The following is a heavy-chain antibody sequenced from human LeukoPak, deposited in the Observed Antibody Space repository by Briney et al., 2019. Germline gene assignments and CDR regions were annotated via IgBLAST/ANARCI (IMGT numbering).Heavy chain of an antibody. CDR1: GGSISSSSYY. J-gene: IGHJ4*02. CDR2: IYYSGST. V-gene: IGHV4-39*07. D-gene: IGHD3-16*01. CDR3: ARDKALGN. Sequence: PSETLSLTCTVSGGSISSSSYYWGWIRQPPGKGLEWIGSIYYSGSTYYNPSLKSRVTISVDTSKNQFSLKLSSVTAADTAVYYCARDKALGNWGQGTLVTVSS.